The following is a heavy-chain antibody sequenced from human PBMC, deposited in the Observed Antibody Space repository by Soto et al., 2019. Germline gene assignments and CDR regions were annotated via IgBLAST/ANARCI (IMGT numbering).Heavy chain of an antibody. CDR3: TRVATAVPS. CDR1: NGSLNIYY. Sequence: PSETLSLTYNVSNGSLNIYYWSWIRQPPGKELEWIGNIYYRGTTNYNPSLQGRVTMSIDTSKNQFSLMLTSVTAADTAVYYCTRVATAVPSWGRGVLVTVSS. J-gene: IGHJ5*02. CDR2: IYYRGTT. D-gene: IGHD5-18*01. V-gene: IGHV4-59*12.